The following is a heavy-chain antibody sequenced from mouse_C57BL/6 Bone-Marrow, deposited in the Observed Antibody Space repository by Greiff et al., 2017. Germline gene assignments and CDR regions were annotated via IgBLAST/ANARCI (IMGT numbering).Heavy chain of an antibody. CDR1: GYTFTSYW. J-gene: IGHJ2*01. CDR3: AREEGWGV. CDR2: IDPSDSYT. V-gene: IGHV1-59*01. Sequence: QVQLQQPGAELVRPGTSVKLSCKASGYTFTSYWMHWVKQRPGQGLEWIGVIDPSDSYTNYNQKFKGKATLTIDTSSSTAYMQLSSLTSEDSSVYYCAREEGWGVCGQGTTLTVSS.